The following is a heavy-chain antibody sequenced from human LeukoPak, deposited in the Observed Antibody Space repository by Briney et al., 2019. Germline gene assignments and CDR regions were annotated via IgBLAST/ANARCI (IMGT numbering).Heavy chain of an antibody. V-gene: IGHV4-59*01. CDR3: ARASSGYYYFDY. J-gene: IGHJ4*02. Sequence: SETLSLTCTVSGGSISSYYWSWIRQPPGKGLEWIGYIYYSGSIKYNPSLKSRVTMSVDTSKNQFSLKLSSVTAADTAVYYCARASSGYYYFDYWGQGTLVTVSS. CDR2: IYYSGSI. D-gene: IGHD3-22*01. CDR1: GGSISSYY.